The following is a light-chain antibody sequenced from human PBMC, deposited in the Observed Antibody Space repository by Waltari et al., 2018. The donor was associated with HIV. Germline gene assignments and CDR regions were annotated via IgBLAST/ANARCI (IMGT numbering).Light chain of an antibody. J-gene: IGLJ1*01. V-gene: IGLV3-25*03. CDR2: KDS. CDR1: ALPNQY. CDR3: QSADSSGTYV. Sequence: SYELPQPPSVSVSPGQTARITCSGDALPNQYAYWFQQKPGQAPVMVIYKDSERPSGIPERFSGSSSGATVTLTIRGVQAEDEADYYCQSADSSGTYVFGTGTKVTVL.